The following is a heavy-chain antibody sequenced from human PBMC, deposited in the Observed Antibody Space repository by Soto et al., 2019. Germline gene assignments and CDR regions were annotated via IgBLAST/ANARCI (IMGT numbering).Heavy chain of an antibody. CDR3: AKGARNPLVVYRVDY. J-gene: IGHJ4*02. CDR2: ISGSGGST. Sequence: GGSLILSCAASGFTFSSYAMSWVRQAPGKGLEWVSAISGSGGSTYYADSVKGRFTISRDNSKNTLYLQMNSLRAEDTAVYYCAKGARNPLVVYRVDYWGQGTLVTVSS. D-gene: IGHD2-21*01. V-gene: IGHV3-23*01. CDR1: GFTFSSYA.